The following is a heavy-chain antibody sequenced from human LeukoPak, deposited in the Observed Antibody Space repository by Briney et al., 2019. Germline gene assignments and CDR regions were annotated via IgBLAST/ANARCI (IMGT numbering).Heavy chain of an antibody. J-gene: IGHJ4*02. D-gene: IGHD2-15*01. CDR2: ISAYNGNT. Sequence: ASVKVSCKASGYTFTSYSISWVRQAPGQGLEWMGWISAYNGNTISAQKVKGRVTMTTDTSTSTAYMELRSLKSDNTAVYYCARASYCSDGSCYSDYWGQGTLVTVSS. CDR3: ARASYCSDGSCYSDY. V-gene: IGHV1-18*01. CDR1: GYTFTSYS.